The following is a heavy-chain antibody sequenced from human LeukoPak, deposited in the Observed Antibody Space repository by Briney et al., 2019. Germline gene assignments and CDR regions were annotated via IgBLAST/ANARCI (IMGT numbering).Heavy chain of an antibody. J-gene: IGHJ4*02. V-gene: IGHV1-69*13. Sequence: GAPVKVSCKASGGTFSSYAISWVRQAPGLGLEWMGGIIPIFGTANYAQKFQGRVTITAGESTSAAYMELSSLRSEDTAVYYCARGEPWGYFDYWGQGTLVTVSS. D-gene: IGHD7-27*01. CDR1: GGTFSSYA. CDR3: ARGEPWGYFDY. CDR2: IIPIFGTA.